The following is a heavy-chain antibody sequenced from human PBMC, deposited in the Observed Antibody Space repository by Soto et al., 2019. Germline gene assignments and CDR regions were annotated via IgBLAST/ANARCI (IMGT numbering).Heavy chain of an antibody. J-gene: IGHJ4*02. V-gene: IGHV1-8*01. CDR1: GYTFTSYD. CDR3: ATPRGYSYGYDAYSFDY. CDR2: MNPNSGNT. Sequence: QVQLVQSGAEVKKPGASVKVSCKASGYTFTSYDINWVRQATGQGLAWIGWMNPNSGNTGYAQKFQGRVTMTSNTSISTAYMELSSLRSEDTSVYYCATPRGYSYGYDAYSFDYWGQVTLVTVSS. D-gene: IGHD5-18*01.